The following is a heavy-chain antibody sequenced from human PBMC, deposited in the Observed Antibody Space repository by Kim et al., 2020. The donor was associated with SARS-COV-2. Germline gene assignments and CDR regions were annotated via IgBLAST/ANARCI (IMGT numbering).Heavy chain of an antibody. Sequence: SETLSLTCTVSGGSISSTSHYWGWIRQSPGKGLEWIGSIYYSGNTHYNSSLKSRVTISVDTSKNQFSLKLSSVTAADTAVYYCARLFYGMDVWGQGTTVT. CDR1: GGSISSTSHY. J-gene: IGHJ6*02. CDR2: IYYSGNT. V-gene: IGHV4-39*01. CDR3: ARLFYGMDV.